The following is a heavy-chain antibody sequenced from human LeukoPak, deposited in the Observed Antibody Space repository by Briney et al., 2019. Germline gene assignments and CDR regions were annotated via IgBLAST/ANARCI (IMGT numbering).Heavy chain of an antibody. Sequence: PGGSLRLSCAASGFTVSSNYMSWVRQAPGKGLEWVSVIYSGGSTYYADSVKGRFTISRDNSKNTLYLQMNSPRAEDTAVYYCASPATNYDFWSGYFLGPMDVWGQGTTVTVSS. D-gene: IGHD3-3*01. V-gene: IGHV3-66*01. CDR1: GFTVSSNY. CDR3: ASPATNYDFWSGYFLGPMDV. J-gene: IGHJ6*02. CDR2: IYSGGST.